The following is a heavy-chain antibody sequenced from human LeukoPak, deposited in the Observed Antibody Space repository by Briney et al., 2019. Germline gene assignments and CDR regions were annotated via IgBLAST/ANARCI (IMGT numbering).Heavy chain of an antibody. CDR1: GFTFSSYS. V-gene: IGHV3-21*01. J-gene: IGHJ6*02. CDR2: ISSSSSYI. CDR3: ARDGSGFWSGYSRRDGMDV. D-gene: IGHD3-3*01. Sequence: PGGSLRLSCAASGFTFSSYSMNWVRQAPGKGLEWVSSISSSSSYIYYADSVKGRFTISRDNAKNSLYLQMNSLRAEDTAVYYCARDGSGFWSGYSRRDGMDVWGQGTTVTVSS.